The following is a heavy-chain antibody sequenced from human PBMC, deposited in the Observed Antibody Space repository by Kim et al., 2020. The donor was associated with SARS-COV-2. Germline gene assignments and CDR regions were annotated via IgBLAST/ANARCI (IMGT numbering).Heavy chain of an antibody. D-gene: IGHD1-26*01. J-gene: IGHJ3*02. CDR1: GFTFSSYW. CDR3: ARDCGPWWELLPNGYHDAFDI. CDR2: IKQDGSEK. V-gene: IGHV3-7*01. Sequence: GGSLRLSCAASGFTFSSYWMSWVRQAPGKGLEWVANIKQDGSEKYYVDSVKGRFTISRDNAKNSLYLQMNSLRAEDTAVYYCARDCGPWWELLPNGYHDAFDIWGQGTMVTVSS.